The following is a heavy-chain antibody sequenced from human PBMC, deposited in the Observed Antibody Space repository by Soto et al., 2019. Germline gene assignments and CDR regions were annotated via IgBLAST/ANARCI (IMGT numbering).Heavy chain of an antibody. CDR2: ISAYNGNT. Sequence: ASVKVSCKASGYTFTSYGSSWVRQAPGQGLEWMGWISAYNGNTNYAQKLQGRVTMTTDTSTSTAYMELRSLRSDDTAVYYCALYCSGGSCYYPQFDYWGQGTLVTV. D-gene: IGHD2-15*01. J-gene: IGHJ4*02. CDR1: GYTFTSYG. CDR3: ALYCSGGSCYYPQFDY. V-gene: IGHV1-18*01.